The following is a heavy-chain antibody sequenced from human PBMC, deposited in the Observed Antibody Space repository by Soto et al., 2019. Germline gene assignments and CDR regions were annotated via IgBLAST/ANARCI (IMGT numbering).Heavy chain of an antibody. Sequence: QVQLVESGGGVVQPGRSLRLSCAASGFTFSSYGMHWVRQAPGKGLEWVAIVSYDGSNQYYADSVKGRFTISRDNSKNILYLQMNRLRAEGTDVYYCAKALGELSPESYDHWGQGILVTVSS. CDR2: VSYDGSNQ. J-gene: IGHJ4*02. V-gene: IGHV3-30*18. CDR1: GFTFSSYG. CDR3: AKALGELSPESYDH. D-gene: IGHD3-16*02.